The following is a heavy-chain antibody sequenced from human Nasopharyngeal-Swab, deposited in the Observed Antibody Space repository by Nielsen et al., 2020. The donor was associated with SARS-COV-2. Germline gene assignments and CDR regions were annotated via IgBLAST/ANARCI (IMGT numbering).Heavy chain of an antibody. D-gene: IGHD3-16*02. V-gene: IGHV3-33*01. CDR1: GFTFSSYG. J-gene: IGHJ6*04. CDR2: IWYDGSNK. CDR3: ARGYRSPDV. Sequence: GESQKISCAASGFTFSSYGMHWGRQAPGKGLEWVAVIWYDGSNKYYADSVKGRFTISRDNSKNTLYLQMNSLRAEDTAVYYCARGYRSPDVWGKGTTVTVSS.